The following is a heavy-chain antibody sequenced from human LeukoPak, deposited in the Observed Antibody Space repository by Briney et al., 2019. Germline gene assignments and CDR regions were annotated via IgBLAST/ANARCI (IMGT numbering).Heavy chain of an antibody. D-gene: IGHD3-9*01. V-gene: IGHV3-21*01. Sequence: GGSLRLSCAASGFTFSSYSMNWVRQAPGKGLEWVSSISSSSSYIYYADSVKGRFTISRDNAKNSLYLQMNSLRAEDTAVYYCARVPFDSFHAYFDYWGQGTLVTVSS. CDR2: ISSSSSYI. CDR3: ARVPFDSFHAYFDY. J-gene: IGHJ4*02. CDR1: GFTFSSYS.